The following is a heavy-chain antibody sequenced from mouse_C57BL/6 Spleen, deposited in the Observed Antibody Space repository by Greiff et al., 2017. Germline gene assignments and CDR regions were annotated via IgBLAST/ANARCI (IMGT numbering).Heavy chain of an antibody. D-gene: IGHD2-3*01. CDR3: TTHDGYLLAY. CDR1: GFNIKDDY. V-gene: IGHV14-4*01. J-gene: IGHJ3*01. CDR2: IDPENGDT. Sequence: EVKLVESGAELVRPGASVKLSCTASGFNIKDDYMHWVKQRPEHGLEWIGWIDPENGDTEYASKFQGKATITADTSSNTAYLQLSSLTSEDTAVYYCTTHDGYLLAYWGQGTLVTVSA.